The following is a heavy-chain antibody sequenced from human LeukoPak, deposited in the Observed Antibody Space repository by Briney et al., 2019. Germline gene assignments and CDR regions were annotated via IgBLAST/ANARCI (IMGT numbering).Heavy chain of an antibody. D-gene: IGHD3-22*01. Sequence: PGGSLRLSCAASGFTFSSYGMHWVRQAPGKGLEWVAVIWYDGSNKYYADSVKGRFTISRDNAKNSLYLQMNSLRAEDTAVYYCARGTDYDSSGYYPTTDDAFDIWGQGTMVTVSS. CDR3: ARGTDYDSSGYYPTTDDAFDI. J-gene: IGHJ3*02. V-gene: IGHV3-33*01. CDR2: IWYDGSNK. CDR1: GFTFSSYG.